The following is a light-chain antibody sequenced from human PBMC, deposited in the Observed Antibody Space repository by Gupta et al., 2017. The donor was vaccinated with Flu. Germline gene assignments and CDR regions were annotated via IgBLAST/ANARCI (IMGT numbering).Light chain of an antibody. CDR3: HQRSSLPWT. J-gene: IGKJ1*01. CDR2: YAS. Sequence: EIVLTQSPDCQSVTPKEKVTITCRASQSIDSGLHWYQQKPDQSPKLLIKYASQSFSGVPSRFSGGGSGTDFTLTINSLGAEDAATYYCHQRSSLPWTFGQGTKVEIK. V-gene: IGKV6-21*01. CDR1: QSIDSG.